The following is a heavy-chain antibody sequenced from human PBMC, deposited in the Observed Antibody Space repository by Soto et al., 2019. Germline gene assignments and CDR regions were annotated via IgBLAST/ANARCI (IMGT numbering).Heavy chain of an antibody. CDR3: AREGGVYGGHFDY. CDR1: GFTFSSYS. Sequence: EVQLVESGGGLVQPGGSLRLSCAASGFTFSSYSMNWVRQAPGKGLEWVSYISSSSSTIYYADSVKGRFTISRDNAKNSLYLQINSLRDEDTAVYYCAREGGVYGGHFDYWGQGTLVTVSS. CDR2: ISSSSSTI. J-gene: IGHJ4*02. V-gene: IGHV3-48*02. D-gene: IGHD4-17*01.